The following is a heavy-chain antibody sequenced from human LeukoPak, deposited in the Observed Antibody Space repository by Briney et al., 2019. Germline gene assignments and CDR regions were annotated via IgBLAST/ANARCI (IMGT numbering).Heavy chain of an antibody. J-gene: IGHJ6*02. CDR3: ARDRDIGTYYYYYGMDV. Sequence: SETLSLTCTVSGGSISTFYWSWIRQPPGKGLEWVGYIYYGGSTNYNPSLKSRLTISVDTSKNQFSLKLSSVTAADTAVYYCARDRDIGTYYYYYGMDVWGQETTVTVSS. V-gene: IGHV4-59*01. CDR1: GGSISTFY. CDR2: IYYGGST. D-gene: IGHD1-26*01.